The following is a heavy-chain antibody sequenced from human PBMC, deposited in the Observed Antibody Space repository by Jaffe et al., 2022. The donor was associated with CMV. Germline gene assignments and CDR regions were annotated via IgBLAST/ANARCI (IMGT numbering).Heavy chain of an antibody. CDR3: ASFRLLWYDAFDI. CDR1: GFTFSDHY. D-gene: IGHD2-21*02. V-gene: IGHV3-72*01. J-gene: IGHJ3*02. CDR2: TRNKANSYTT. Sequence: EVQLVESGGGLVQPGGSLRLSCAASGFTFSDHYMDWVRQAPGKGLEWVGRTRNKANSYTTEYAASVKGRFTISRDDSKNSLYLQMNSLKTEDTAVYYCASFRLLWYDAFDIWGQGTMVTVSS.